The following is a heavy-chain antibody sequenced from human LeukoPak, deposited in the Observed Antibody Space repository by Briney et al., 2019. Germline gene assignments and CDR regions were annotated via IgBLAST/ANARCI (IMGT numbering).Heavy chain of an antibody. Sequence: SETLSLTCTVSGGSISSYYWSWIRQPPGKGLEWIGYIYYSGSTNYNPSLKSRVTISVDTSKNQFSLKLSSVTAADTAVYYCARTPLDIAAARAGAFDIWGQGTMVTVSS. CDR3: ARTPLDIAAARAGAFDI. D-gene: IGHD6-13*01. V-gene: IGHV4-59*01. CDR1: GGSISSYY. CDR2: IYYSGST. J-gene: IGHJ3*02.